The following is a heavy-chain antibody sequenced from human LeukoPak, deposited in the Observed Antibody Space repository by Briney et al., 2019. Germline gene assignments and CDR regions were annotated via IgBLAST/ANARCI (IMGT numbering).Heavy chain of an antibody. V-gene: IGHV4-39*07. CDR3: ALVTMVRGVIDAFDP. Sequence: SETLSLTCTVSGGSISSSRYYWGWIRQPPGKGLEWVGSIYHSGSTYYNPSLKSRVTISVDTSKNQFSLKLSSVTAADTAVYYCALVTMVRGVIDAFDPWGQGTLVTVSS. CDR1: GGSISSSRYY. CDR2: IYHSGST. D-gene: IGHD3-10*01. J-gene: IGHJ5*02.